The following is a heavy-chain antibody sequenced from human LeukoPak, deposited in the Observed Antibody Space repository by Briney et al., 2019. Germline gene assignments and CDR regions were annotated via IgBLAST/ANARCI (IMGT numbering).Heavy chain of an antibody. CDR3: ARDSGIDY. CDR1: GFTFSRYW. CDR2: IKQDGSQK. J-gene: IGHJ4*02. Sequence: GGSLRLSCAASGFTFSRYWMSWVRQAPGKGLEWVANIKQDGSQKSYVDSVKGRFTISRDNAKNSLYLQMNSLRAEDTAVYYCARDSGIDYWGQGTLVTVSS. V-gene: IGHV3-7*01. D-gene: IGHD2-15*01.